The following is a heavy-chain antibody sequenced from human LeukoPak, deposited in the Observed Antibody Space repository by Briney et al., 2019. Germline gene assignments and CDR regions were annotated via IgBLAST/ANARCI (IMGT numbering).Heavy chain of an antibody. Sequence: SETLSLTCTVSGDSISNYYWSWIRQPPGKGLGWIGNIYNSGSTNYNPSLKSRVTISVDTSKNQFSLKLSSVTATDTAVYYCARHDAGYYFYWGQGTLVTVSS. CDR2: IYNSGST. CDR1: GDSISNYY. CDR3: ARHDAGYYFY. D-gene: IGHD3-22*01. J-gene: IGHJ4*02. V-gene: IGHV4-59*08.